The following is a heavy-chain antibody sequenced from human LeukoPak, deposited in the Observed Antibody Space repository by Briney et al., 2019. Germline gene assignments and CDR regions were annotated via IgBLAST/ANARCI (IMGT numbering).Heavy chain of an antibody. D-gene: IGHD3-22*01. CDR1: GFTFSSYS. CDR3: ARASYNDSSSYYPGLDY. J-gene: IGHJ4*02. V-gene: IGHV3-21*01. Sequence: PGGSLRLSCAASGFTFSSYSMNWVRQAPGKGLEWVSSISSSSSYIHYADSVKGRFTISRDNAKNSLYLQMNSLRAEDTAVYYCARASYNDSSSYYPGLDYWGQGTLVTVSS. CDR2: ISSSSSYI.